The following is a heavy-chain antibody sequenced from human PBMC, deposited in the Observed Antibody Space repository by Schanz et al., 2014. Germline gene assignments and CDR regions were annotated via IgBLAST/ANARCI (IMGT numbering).Heavy chain of an antibody. CDR2: ISGSTTYT. V-gene: IGHV3-11*05. CDR3: ARGQIMAAPGLVDY. D-gene: IGHD6-13*01. CDR1: GFTFSDYY. Sequence: QVQLVESGGGLVKPGGSLRLSCAASGFTFSDYYMSWIRQAPGKGLEWVSYISGSTTYTDYAYSAKGRFTSSRNNTKNSQYQQMSSLKTEDTAVYYGARGQIMAAPGLVDYWGHGTLVNDSS. J-gene: IGHJ4*01.